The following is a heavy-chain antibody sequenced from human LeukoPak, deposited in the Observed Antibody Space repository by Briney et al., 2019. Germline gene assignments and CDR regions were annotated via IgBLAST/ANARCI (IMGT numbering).Heavy chain of an antibody. CDR2: IGVSGGST. V-gene: IGHV3-23*01. J-gene: IGHJ1*01. CDR3: ANGRVGTNGVLEH. Sequence: GGSLRLSCAASGLTFSEYAMSWVRQVPGMGLEWVSTIGVSGGSTNYADSVRGRFTISRDNSKNTLYLQINSLRADDTAVYYCANGRVGTNGVLEHWGQGTLVTVSS. CDR1: GLTFSEYA. D-gene: IGHD1-26*01.